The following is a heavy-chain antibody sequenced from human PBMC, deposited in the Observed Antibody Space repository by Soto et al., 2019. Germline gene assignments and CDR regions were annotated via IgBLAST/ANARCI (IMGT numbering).Heavy chain of an antibody. CDR3: ASDLGSSSFCGVFAI. CDR1: GYTFTTYG. CDR2: INTHNGNT. D-gene: IGHD6-13*01. J-gene: IGHJ3*02. Sequence: ASVKVSCKASGYTFTTYGISWVRQAPGQGLEWLGWINTHNGNTNYAQNLQGRVIMTADTSTSTAYMELSSLRSEDTAVYYCASDLGSSSFCGVFAIWGKRTLVILSS. V-gene: IGHV1-18*01.